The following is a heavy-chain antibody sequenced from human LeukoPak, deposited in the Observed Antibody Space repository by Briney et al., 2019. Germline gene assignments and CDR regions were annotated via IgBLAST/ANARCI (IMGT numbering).Heavy chain of an antibody. CDR2: ISSSSSTI. D-gene: IGHD3-22*01. Sequence: GGSLRLSCAPSGFPYSSYSMNWVRQAPGKGLEWVSYISSSSSTIYYAVSVKGRHTISRDNAKNSLYLQKNSLRGEDTAVYYCARDDSSGYLYYFDYWGQGTLVTVSS. CDR3: ARDDSSGYLYYFDY. J-gene: IGHJ4*02. V-gene: IGHV3-48*01. CDR1: GFPYSSYS.